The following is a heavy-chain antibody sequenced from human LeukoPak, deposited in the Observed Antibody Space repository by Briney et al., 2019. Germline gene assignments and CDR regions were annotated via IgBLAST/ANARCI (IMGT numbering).Heavy chain of an antibody. Sequence: SETLSLTCTVSGGSISSSSYYWSWIRQPPGKGLEWIGYIYYSGSTNYNPSLKSRVTISVDTSKNQSSLKLSSVTAADTAVYYCARHLKVRGVIMGYYYGMDVWGQGTTVTVSS. V-gene: IGHV4-61*01. CDR3: ARHLKVRGVIMGYYYGMDV. J-gene: IGHJ6*02. D-gene: IGHD3-10*01. CDR1: GGSISSSSYY. CDR2: IYYSGST.